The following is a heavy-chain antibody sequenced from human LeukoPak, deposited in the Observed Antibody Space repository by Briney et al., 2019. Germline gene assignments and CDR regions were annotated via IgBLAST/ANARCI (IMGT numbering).Heavy chain of an antibody. V-gene: IGHV1-18*01. CDR3: ARDRGYSYGYYYGMDV. CDR2: ISAYNGNT. D-gene: IGHD5-18*01. Sequence: ASVKVSCKASGYTFTSYGISWVRQAPGQGLEWMGWISAYNGNTNYTQKLQGRVTMTTDTSTSTAYMELRSLRSDDTAVYYCARDRGYSYGYYYGMDVWGQGTTVTVSS. J-gene: IGHJ6*02. CDR1: GYTFTSYG.